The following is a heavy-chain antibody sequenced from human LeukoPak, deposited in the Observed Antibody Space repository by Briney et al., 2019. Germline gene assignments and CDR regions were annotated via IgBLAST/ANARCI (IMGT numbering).Heavy chain of an antibody. Sequence: GASVKVSCKASGYTFTSYYMHWVRQAPGQGLEWMGIINPSGGSTSYAQKFQGRVTMTRDTSTSTVYMELSSLRSEDTAVYYCARETDIPAAANYFDYWGQGTLVTVSS. V-gene: IGHV1-46*01. J-gene: IGHJ4*02. CDR3: ARETDIPAAANYFDY. CDR2: INPSGGST. D-gene: IGHD6-13*01. CDR1: GYTFTSYY.